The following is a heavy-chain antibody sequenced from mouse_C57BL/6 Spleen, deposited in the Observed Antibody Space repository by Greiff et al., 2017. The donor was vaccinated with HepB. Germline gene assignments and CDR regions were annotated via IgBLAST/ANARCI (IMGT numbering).Heavy chain of an antibody. Sequence: EVQRVESGGGLVKPGGSLKLSCAASGFTFSDYGMHWVRQAPEKGLEWVAYISSGSSTIYYADTVKGRFTISRDNAKNTLFLQMTRLRSEDTAMYYCARQTGTGAMDYWGQGTSVTVSS. D-gene: IGHD4-1*01. CDR1: GFTFSDYG. CDR2: ISSGSSTI. CDR3: ARQTGTGAMDY. V-gene: IGHV5-17*01. J-gene: IGHJ4*01.